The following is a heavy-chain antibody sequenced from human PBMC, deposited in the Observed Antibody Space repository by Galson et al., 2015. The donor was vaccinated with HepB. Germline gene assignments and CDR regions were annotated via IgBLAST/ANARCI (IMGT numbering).Heavy chain of an antibody. Sequence: SLRLSCAVSGFIFSSYAMNWVRQAPGKGLEWVSVVSGPGGSTYYADSVKGRVTMSRDTSISTAYMALSRLRSDDTAVYYCARTRRKYRPLFDYWGQGTLVTVSS. CDR1: GFIFSSYA. CDR2: VSGPGGST. D-gene: IGHD2-21*01. CDR3: ARTRRKYRPLFDY. V-gene: IGHV3-23*01. J-gene: IGHJ4*02.